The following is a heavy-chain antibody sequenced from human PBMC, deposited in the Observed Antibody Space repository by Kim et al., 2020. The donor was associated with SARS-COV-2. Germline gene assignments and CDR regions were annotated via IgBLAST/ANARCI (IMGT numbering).Heavy chain of an antibody. Sequence: SETLSLTCAVSGGSISSSNWWSWVRQPPGKGLEWIGEIYHSGSTNYNPSLKSRVTISVDKSKNQFSLKLSSVTAADTAVYYCARDSSGSYYNALGIGYWGRGTLVTVSS. CDR1: GGSISSSNW. J-gene: IGHJ4*02. CDR3: ARDSSGSYYNALGIGY. D-gene: IGHD3-10*01. CDR2: IYHSGST. V-gene: IGHV4-4*02.